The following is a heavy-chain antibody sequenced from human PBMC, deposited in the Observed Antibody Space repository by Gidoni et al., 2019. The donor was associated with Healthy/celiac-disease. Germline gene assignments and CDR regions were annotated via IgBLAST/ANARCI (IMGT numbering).Heavy chain of an antibody. J-gene: IGHJ4*02. CDR3: AKESVYSSSSPSFDY. D-gene: IGHD6-6*01. V-gene: IGHV3-9*01. CDR1: GFTFDDYA. Sequence: EVQLVASGGGLVQPGRSLRLSCAASGFTFDDYAMHWVRQAPGKGLEWVSGISWNSGSIGYADSVKGRFTISRDNAKNSLYLQMNSLRAEDTALYYCAKESVYSSSSPSFDYWGQGTLVTVSS. CDR2: ISWNSGSI.